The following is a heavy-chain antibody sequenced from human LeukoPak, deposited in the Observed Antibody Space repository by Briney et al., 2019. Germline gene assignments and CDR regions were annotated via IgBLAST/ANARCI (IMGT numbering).Heavy chain of an antibody. CDR1: GFTFSSYN. V-gene: IGHV3-21*01. D-gene: IGHD3-22*01. J-gene: IGHJ6*03. CDR3: ARGGYYYDSSGYYDYYYYMDV. Sequence: GGSLRLSCVVSGFTFSSYNMSWVRQAPGKGLEWVSSISTSNNYIYYADSVTGRFTISRDNAKNSLYLQMNSLRAEDTAVYYCARGGYYYDSSGYYDYYYYMDVWGKGTTVTVSS. CDR2: ISTSNNYI.